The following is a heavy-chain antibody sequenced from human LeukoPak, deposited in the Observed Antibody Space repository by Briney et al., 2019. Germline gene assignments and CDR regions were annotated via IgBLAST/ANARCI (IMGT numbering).Heavy chain of an antibody. CDR1: GLTSANYA. V-gene: IGHV3-23*01. J-gene: IGHJ4*02. CDR2: ITGSGGYT. CDR3: AKENSGQYPDY. Sequence: GGSLRLSCTASGLTSANYAVSWVRQAPGKGLEWVSAITGSGGYTYYADSVKGRFTISRDDSKNTLYLQMNSLRAEDTAVYYCAKENSGQYPDYWGKGTLVTVSS. D-gene: IGHD1-26*01.